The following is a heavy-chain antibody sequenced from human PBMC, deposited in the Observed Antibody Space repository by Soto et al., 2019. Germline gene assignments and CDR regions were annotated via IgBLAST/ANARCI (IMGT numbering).Heavy chain of an antibody. V-gene: IGHV3-23*04. Sequence: EVQLVDSGGGLVQPGGSLRLSCAASGFIFSNYVMSWVRQAPGKGLELVSSISDSGGTSYDADSVKGRFTISRDNSKNTLYLQMNSLRAEDTAIYYCAKRPRALLTFDYWGQGTLVTVSS. CDR1: GFIFSNYV. CDR3: AKRPRALLTFDY. D-gene: IGHD1-26*01. CDR2: ISDSGGTS. J-gene: IGHJ4*02.